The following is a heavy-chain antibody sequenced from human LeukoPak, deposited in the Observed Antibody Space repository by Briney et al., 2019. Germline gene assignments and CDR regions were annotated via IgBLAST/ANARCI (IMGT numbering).Heavy chain of an antibody. J-gene: IGHJ4*02. CDR2: IYYSGST. CDR1: GGSISSYY. CDR3: VRGRSHWAY. Sequence: SETLSLTCTVSGGSISSYYWSWIRQPPGKGLEWIGYIYYSGSTNYNPSLKSRVAISVDTSKNHFSLKLSSVTAADTAVYYCVRGRSHWAYWGLGTLVTVSS. D-gene: IGHD3-10*01. V-gene: IGHV4-59*01.